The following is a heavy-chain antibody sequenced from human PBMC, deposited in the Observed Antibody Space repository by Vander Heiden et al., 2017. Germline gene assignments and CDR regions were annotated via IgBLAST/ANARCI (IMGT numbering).Heavy chain of an antibody. CDR3: AIDEQGLENAFDI. V-gene: IGHV3-48*02. CDR1: GFTFSSYS. CDR2: ISSSSSTI. Sequence: GFTFSSYSMNWVRQAPGKGLEWVSYISSSSSTIYYADSVKGRFTISRDNAKNSLYLQMNSLRDEDTAVYYCAIDEQGLENAFDIWGQGTMVTVCS. D-gene: IGHD6-19*01. J-gene: IGHJ3*02.